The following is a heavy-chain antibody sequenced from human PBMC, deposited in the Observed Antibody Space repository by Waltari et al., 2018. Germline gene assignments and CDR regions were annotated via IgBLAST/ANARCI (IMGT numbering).Heavy chain of an antibody. D-gene: IGHD3-3*01. CDR3: ARLYYDFWSGYYIDY. CDR1: GGSISSSSYY. J-gene: IGHJ4*02. V-gene: IGHV4-39*07. CDR2: IYYSGST. Sequence: QLQLQESGQGLVKPWETLSLTCTGSGGSISSSSYYWGWIRQAPGKGLEWIGSIYYSGSTYYNPSLKSRVTISVDTSKTQFSLKLSSVTAADTAVYYCARLYYDFWSGYYIDYWGQGTLVTVSS.